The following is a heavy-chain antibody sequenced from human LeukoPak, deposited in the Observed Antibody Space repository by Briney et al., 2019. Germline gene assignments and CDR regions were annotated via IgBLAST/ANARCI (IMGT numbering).Heavy chain of an antibody. D-gene: IGHD1-1*01. CDR3: ARLERQNWFDT. CDR1: GSRFTSYW. CDR2: IYPGDSDN. Sequence: GESLEISCKGSGSRFTSYWIGWARQLPGKGLEGMGIIYPGDSDNRYSPPFQGQVTISADKSISHPSLQWSSLKASDTAMYYCARLERQNWFDTWGQGTLVTVSS. J-gene: IGHJ5*02. V-gene: IGHV5-51*01.